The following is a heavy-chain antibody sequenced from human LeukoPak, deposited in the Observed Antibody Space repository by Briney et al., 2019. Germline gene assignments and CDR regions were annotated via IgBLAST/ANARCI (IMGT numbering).Heavy chain of an antibody. CDR3: ARHYVFVSGGSSFDY. CDR1: GGSIGTSY. D-gene: IGHD1-26*01. V-gene: IGHV4-59*08. CDR2: IYYNGAT. Sequence: PSETLSLTCSVSGGSIGTSYWSWIRQPPGKGLEWIGYIYYNGATNYNPSLETRVTISLDTPKNQFSLKLKSVTASDTAVYYCARHYVFVSGGSSFDYWGLGILVTVSS. J-gene: IGHJ4*02.